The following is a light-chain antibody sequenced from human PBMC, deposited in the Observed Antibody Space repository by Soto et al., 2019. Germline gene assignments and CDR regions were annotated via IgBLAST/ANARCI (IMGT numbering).Light chain of an antibody. CDR3: SSLTRSATWV. CDR2: EVS. CDR1: SSDVGSYNR. J-gene: IGLJ3*02. V-gene: IGLV2-14*02. Sequence: QSVLTQPASVSGSPGQSITISCTGGSSDVGSYNRVSWYRQHPGKAPQLMIYEVSNRPSGVSNRFSGSKSGNTASLTISGLQAEDEADYFCSSLTRSATWVIGGGTKLTVL.